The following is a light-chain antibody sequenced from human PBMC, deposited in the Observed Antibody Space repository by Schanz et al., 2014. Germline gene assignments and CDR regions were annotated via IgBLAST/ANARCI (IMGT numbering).Light chain of an antibody. J-gene: IGLJ3*02. V-gene: IGLV1-40*01. CDR2: DNNVRAS. CDR1: SSNIGSGYG. CDR3: QSFDISVSAWV. Sequence: QSVLTQPPSVSGAPGQRVTISCSGSSSNIGSGYGVHWYQHLPGTPPKLLIYDNNVRASNRPSGVPDRFSGSKSGTSASLAITGLQAEDEADYYCQSFDISVSAWVFGGGTKLTVL.